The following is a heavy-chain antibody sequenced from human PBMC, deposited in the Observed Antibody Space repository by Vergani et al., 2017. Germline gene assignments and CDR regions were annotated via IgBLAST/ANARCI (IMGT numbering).Heavy chain of an antibody. V-gene: IGHV1-69*18. CDR3: ARGASYFDSGGYADT. J-gene: IGHJ5*02. Sequence: QVQVVQSGAEVKKSGASVKVSCKTSGYTFSNYYMHWVRQAPGQGLQWMGRMIPTFDSKNYAPRFQGRVTLTADASASTAYMELTSLTSEDTAVYFCARGASYFDSGGYADTWGQGTLVTVS. CDR1: GYTFSNYY. CDR2: MIPTFDSK. D-gene: IGHD3-22*01.